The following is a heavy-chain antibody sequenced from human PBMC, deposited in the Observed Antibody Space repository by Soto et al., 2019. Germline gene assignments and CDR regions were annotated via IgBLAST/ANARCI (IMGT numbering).Heavy chain of an antibody. CDR3: ARRGSGHTFDY. Sequence: QLQLQESGPGLVKPSETLSLTCAVSGASISRGGFHWGWIRQPPGQGLEWLGSLYSGSTYYNPSLKSRVTISADTSKSQFSLTLSSVTAADTAVYYCARRGSGHTFDYWGQRTLVTVSS. J-gene: IGHJ4*02. CDR1: GASISRGGFH. D-gene: IGHD3-10*01. CDR2: LYSGST. V-gene: IGHV4-39*01.